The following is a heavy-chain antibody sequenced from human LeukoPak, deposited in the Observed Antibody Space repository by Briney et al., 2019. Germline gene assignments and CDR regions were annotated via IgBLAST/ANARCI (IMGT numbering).Heavy chain of an antibody. J-gene: IGHJ6*03. CDR2: ISSSGSTI. D-gene: IGHD6-6*01. Sequence: GSLRLSCAASGFTFSDYYMSWIRQAPGKGLEWVSYISSSGSTIYYADSVKGRFTISRDNAKNSLYLQMNSLRAEDTAAYYCAKGGHIEYSSSKDYYMDVWGKGTTVTVSS. V-gene: IGHV3-11*01. CDR3: AKGGHIEYSSSKDYYMDV. CDR1: GFTFSDYY.